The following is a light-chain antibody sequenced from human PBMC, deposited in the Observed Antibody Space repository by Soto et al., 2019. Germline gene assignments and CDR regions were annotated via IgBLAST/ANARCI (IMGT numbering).Light chain of an antibody. CDR2: DAS. V-gene: IGKV3-11*01. CDR3: HQRSNWIFA. Sequence: EIVLTQSPGTLSLSPGERATLSCRASQTVSSSYLAWYQQKPGQAPRLLIYDASYRATGVPARFIGGGSGTDFTLTITSLEPEDFAVYYCHQRSNWIFAFGPGTKV. CDR1: QTVSSSY. J-gene: IGKJ3*01.